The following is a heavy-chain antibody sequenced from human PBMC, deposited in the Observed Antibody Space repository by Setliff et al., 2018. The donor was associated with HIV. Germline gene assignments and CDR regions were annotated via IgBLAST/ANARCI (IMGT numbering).Heavy chain of an antibody. V-gene: IGHV4-39*01. CDR2: IDYSGTT. CDR1: GDSMKSKSYF. CDR3: ARHVPDYDFWSGSPAHYYYYYMDV. J-gene: IGHJ6*03. D-gene: IGHD3-3*01. Sequence: SETLSLTCTVSGDSMKSKSYFWGWIRQSPGKGLEWIGAIDYSGTTYYNPSLKRRLTISVDTSKNLFSLMVTSVTAADTAIYYCARHVPDYDFWSGSPAHYYYYYMDVWGKGTTVTVSS.